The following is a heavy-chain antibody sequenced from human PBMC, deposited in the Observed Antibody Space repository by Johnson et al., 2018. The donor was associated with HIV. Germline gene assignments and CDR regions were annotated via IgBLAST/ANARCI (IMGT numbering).Heavy chain of an antibody. J-gene: IGHJ3*02. Sequence: VQLVESGGGLVQPGGSLRLSCAASGFTFSSYAMSWVRQAPGKGLEWVPAISGSGGSTYYADSVKGRLTISRDNSNNTLYLQMNSLRAEETAVYYCAKGSAGYSSSRGAFDIWGQGTMVTVSS. CDR2: ISGSGGST. V-gene: IGHV3-23*04. CDR3: AKGSAGYSSSRGAFDI. CDR1: GFTFSSYA. D-gene: IGHD6-13*01.